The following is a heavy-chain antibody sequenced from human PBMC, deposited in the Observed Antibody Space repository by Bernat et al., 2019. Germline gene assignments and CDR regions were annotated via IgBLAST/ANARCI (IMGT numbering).Heavy chain of an antibody. CDR2: IYYSGST. CDR3: ARQAYYDFWSGYYGDYYYGMDV. J-gene: IGHJ6*02. CDR1: GGSISSSSYY. Sequence: QLQLQESGPGLVKPSETLSLTCTVSGGSISSSSYYWGWIRQPPGKGLEWIGSIYYSGSTYYNPSLKSRVTISVDTSKNQFSLKMSSVTAADTAVYYCARQAYYDFWSGYYGDYYYGMDVWGQGTTVTVSS. D-gene: IGHD3-3*01. V-gene: IGHV4-39*01.